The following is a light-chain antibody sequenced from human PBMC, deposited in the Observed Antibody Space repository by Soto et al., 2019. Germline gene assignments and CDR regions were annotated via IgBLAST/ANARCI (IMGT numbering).Light chain of an antibody. J-gene: IGKJ1*01. Sequence: EIVLTQSPGTLSLSPGERATLSCRASQSFRFNFLAWYRQKPGQAPRLLLYGASTRATGIPDRFSGSGSGTDFTLTISRLEPEDFAVYYCQHYLSAPWRFGQGTMVEI. V-gene: IGKV3-20*01. CDR3: QHYLSAPWR. CDR2: GAS. CDR1: QSFRFNF.